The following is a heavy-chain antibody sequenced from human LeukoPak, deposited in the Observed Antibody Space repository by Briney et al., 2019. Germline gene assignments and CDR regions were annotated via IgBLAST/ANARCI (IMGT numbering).Heavy chain of an antibody. D-gene: IGHD2-2*01. V-gene: IGHV4-61*08. CDR2: VYYSGST. CDR1: GGSFSSTGYY. Sequence: SETLSLTCTVSGGSFSSTGYYWSWIRQPPGKGLEWIGHVYYSGSTNYNPSLKSRVTISLDTSKNQFSLKLNSVTAADTAVYYCARDAIPSSYCYCDLWGRGTLVTVSS. CDR3: ARDAIPSSYCYCDL. J-gene: IGHJ2*01.